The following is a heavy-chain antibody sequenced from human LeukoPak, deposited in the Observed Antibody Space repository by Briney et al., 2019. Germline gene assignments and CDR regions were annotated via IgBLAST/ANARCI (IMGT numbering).Heavy chain of an antibody. CDR2: ISGSGGST. CDR3: AKDGAYYDFWNGYRHEHPYYFDY. V-gene: IGHV3-23*01. J-gene: IGHJ4*02. Sequence: GGSLRLSCAASGFTFSSYAMSWVRQAPGKGLEWVSAISGSGGSTYYADSVKGRFTISRDNSKNTLYLQMNSLRAEDTAVYYCAKDGAYYDFWNGYRHEHPYYFDYWGQGTLVTVSS. CDR1: GFTFSSYA. D-gene: IGHD3-3*01.